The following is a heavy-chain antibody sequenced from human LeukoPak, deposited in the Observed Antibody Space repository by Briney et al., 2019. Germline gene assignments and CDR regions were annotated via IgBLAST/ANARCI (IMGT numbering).Heavy chain of an antibody. Sequence: PGGSLRLSCAASGFTFSSYSMNWVRQAPGKGLEWVSYISSSSSTIYYADSVKGRFTISRDNAKNSLYLQMNSLRAEDTAVYYCAKDLLHSDVWGNYRPNPLDYWGQGTLVTVSS. J-gene: IGHJ4*02. D-gene: IGHD3-16*02. CDR1: GFTFSSYS. V-gene: IGHV3-48*04. CDR2: ISSSSSTI. CDR3: AKDLLHSDVWGNYRPNPLDY.